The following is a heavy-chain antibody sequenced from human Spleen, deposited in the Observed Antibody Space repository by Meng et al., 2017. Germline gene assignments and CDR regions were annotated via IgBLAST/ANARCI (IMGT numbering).Heavy chain of an antibody. J-gene: IGHJ4*02. CDR1: GDSISSDYF. V-gene: IGHV4-30-4*01. D-gene: IGHD2-21*02. CDR3: ARYFCGSACYYFDY. CDR2: IYHGGST. Sequence: QVQLQESGPGLVKPSQTLSLTCTVSGDSISSDYFWSWIRQPPGKGLEWIGYIYHGGSTDYNPSLRSRVTISVDTSKKQFSLELRSVTAADTAVYYCARYFCGSACYYFDYWGQGTLVTVSS.